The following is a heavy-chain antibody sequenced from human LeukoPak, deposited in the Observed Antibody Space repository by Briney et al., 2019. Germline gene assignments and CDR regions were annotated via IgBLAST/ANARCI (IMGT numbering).Heavy chain of an antibody. CDR2: ISSSSSYI. CDR3: ARDNTLYDILTGYYDY. CDR1: GFTFSSYS. J-gene: IGHJ4*02. D-gene: IGHD3-9*01. Sequence: AGGSLRLSCAASGFTFSSYSMNWVRQAPGKGLELVSSISSSSSYIYYADSVKGRFTISRDNAKNSLYLQMNSLRAEDTAVYYCARDNTLYDILTGYYDYWGQGTLVTVSS. V-gene: IGHV3-21*04.